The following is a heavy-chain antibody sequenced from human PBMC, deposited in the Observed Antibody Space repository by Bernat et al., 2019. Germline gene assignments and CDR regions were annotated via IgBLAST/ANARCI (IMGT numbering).Heavy chain of an antibody. J-gene: IGHJ4*02. Sequence: EVQLLESGGGLVQPGGSLRLSCAASGFTFSSYAMNWVRQAPGKGLEDATGISGSGDSTSYADSVKGRFTVSRDNSKNTLYLQMNSLRAEDTAVYYCAKHAVIVDSWGQGTLVTVSS. D-gene: IGHD2/OR15-2a*01. CDR3: AKHAVIVDS. V-gene: IGHV3-23*01. CDR1: GFTFSSYA. CDR2: ISGSGDST.